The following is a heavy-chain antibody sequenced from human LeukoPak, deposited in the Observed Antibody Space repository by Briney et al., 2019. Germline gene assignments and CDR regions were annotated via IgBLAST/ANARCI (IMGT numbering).Heavy chain of an antibody. Sequence: GGSLRLSCAASGFTFSTFWMHWVRQAPGKGLVWVSGINSDGSSTTYADSVKGRFTISRDSAKNTLYLQMNNLRAEDTAVYYCARGRYYGMDVWGQGTTVTVSS. J-gene: IGHJ6*02. CDR3: ARGRYYGMDV. CDR1: GFTFSTFW. CDR2: INSDGSST. V-gene: IGHV3-74*03.